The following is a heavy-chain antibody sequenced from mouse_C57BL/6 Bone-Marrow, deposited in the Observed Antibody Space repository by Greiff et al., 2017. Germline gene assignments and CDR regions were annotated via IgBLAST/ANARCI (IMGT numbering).Heavy chain of an antibody. D-gene: IGHD2-5*01. J-gene: IGHJ4*01. CDR3: ARRSNYFYAMDY. V-gene: IGHV1-69*01. Sequence: QVQLQQPGAELVMPGASVKLSCKASGYTFTSYWMHWVKQRPGQGLEWIGEIDPSDSSTNYNQKFKGKSTLTVDKSSSTAYMQLSSLTSEDSAVYYCARRSNYFYAMDYWGQGTSVTVSS. CDR2: IDPSDSST. CDR1: GYTFTSYW.